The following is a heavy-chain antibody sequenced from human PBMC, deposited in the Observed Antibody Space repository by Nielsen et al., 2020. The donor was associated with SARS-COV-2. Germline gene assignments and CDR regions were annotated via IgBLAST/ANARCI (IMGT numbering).Heavy chain of an antibody. CDR3: VRVDGVVIFHYYMDV. Sequence: GGSLRLSCSASGFSLRRDWMSWVRQAPGKGLEWVADIKPDGLEKNYVDSVKGRFTISRDNGRNSVYLGVNSLRVEDTAVYYCVRVDGVVIFHYYMDVWGEGTSVTVSS. CDR2: IKPDGLEK. V-gene: IGHV3-7*03. CDR1: GFSLRRDW. D-gene: IGHD3-16*02. J-gene: IGHJ6*03.